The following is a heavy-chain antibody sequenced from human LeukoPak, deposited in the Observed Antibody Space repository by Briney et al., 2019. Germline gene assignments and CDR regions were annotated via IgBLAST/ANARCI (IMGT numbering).Heavy chain of an antibody. V-gene: IGHV3-74*01. D-gene: IGHD2-2*01. J-gene: IGHJ4*02. CDR1: GFIFSSYW. CDR3: ARVGHCSSTACLIDY. Sequence: WGSLRLSCAASGFIFSSYWMAWVRQAPGKGLVWVSRPESDGGRTDYADSLKGRFNISRGNAKNTLYLEMNSLRAEDTAVYYCARVGHCSSTACLIDYWGQGTLVTVPS. CDR2: PESDGGRT.